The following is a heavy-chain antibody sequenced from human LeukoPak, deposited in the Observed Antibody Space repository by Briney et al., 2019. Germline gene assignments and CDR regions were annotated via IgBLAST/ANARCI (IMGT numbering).Heavy chain of an antibody. J-gene: IGHJ4*02. CDR3: ARDYGLY. D-gene: IGHD3-10*01. V-gene: IGHV3-48*01. Sequence: GGSLRLSCAASGFTFSNAWMSWVRQAPGKGLEWVSYISSSSGTIYYADSVKGRFTISRDNAKNSLYLQMNSLRAEDTAVYYCARDYGLYWGQGTLVTVSS. CDR2: ISSSSGTI. CDR1: GFTFSNAW.